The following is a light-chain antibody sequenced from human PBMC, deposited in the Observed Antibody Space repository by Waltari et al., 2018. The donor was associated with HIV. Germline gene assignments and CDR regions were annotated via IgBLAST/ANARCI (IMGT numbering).Light chain of an antibody. Sequence: SSELTPDPAVSVALGQTVRITCQRDTLRNYYATRYQQKTGQAPLLDMYGKNNRPSGIPDRFSGSTSGNTASLTITGTQAEDEADYYCSSRDNSGNHVVFGGGTKLAVL. CDR1: TLRNYY. CDR3: SSRDNSGNHVV. CDR2: GKN. V-gene: IGLV3-19*01. J-gene: IGLJ2*01.